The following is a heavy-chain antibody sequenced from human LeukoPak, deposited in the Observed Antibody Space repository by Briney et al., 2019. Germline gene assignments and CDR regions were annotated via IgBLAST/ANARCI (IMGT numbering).Heavy chain of an antibody. D-gene: IGHD2-8*01. V-gene: IGHV4-59*01. J-gene: IGHJ4*02. CDR2: IYYSGST. Sequence: SETLSLTCTVSGGSISSYYWSWIRQPPGKGLEWIGYIYYSGSTNYNPSLKGRVTISVDTSKNQFSLKLSSVTAADTAVYYCARAIDTNGVCYHFDYWGQGTLVTVSS. CDR3: ARAIDTNGVCYHFDY. CDR1: GGSISSYY.